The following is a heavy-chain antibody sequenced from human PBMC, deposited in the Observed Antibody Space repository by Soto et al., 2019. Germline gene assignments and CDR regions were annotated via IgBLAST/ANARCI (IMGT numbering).Heavy chain of an antibody. Sequence: PGGSLRLSCAASGFTVSNKYMSWVRQAPGKGLEWVSVVYSGGGTYYADSVKGRFTISRDTSKNTLYLQINSLRAEDTAVYYCARILYSSGWYSAFDIWGQGTMVTVSS. CDR1: GFTVSNKY. J-gene: IGHJ3*02. D-gene: IGHD6-19*01. CDR3: ARILYSSGWYSAFDI. V-gene: IGHV3-66*01. CDR2: VYSGGGT.